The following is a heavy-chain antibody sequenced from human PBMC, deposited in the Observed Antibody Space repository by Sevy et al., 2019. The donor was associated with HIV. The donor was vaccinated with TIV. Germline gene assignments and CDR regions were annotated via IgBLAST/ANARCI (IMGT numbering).Heavy chain of an antibody. J-gene: IGHJ4*02. V-gene: IGHV5-51*01. D-gene: IGHD1-26*01. CDR1: GYSFTTFW. CDR2: IYPGDSDT. Sequence: GESLKISCKGSGYSFTTFWIGWVRQMPGKGLEWMGIIYPGDSDTRYCPSFQGQVTISADKSISTAYLQWSGLKASETAIYYCASRYSGSFSSWGQGTLVTVSS. CDR3: ASRYSGSFSS.